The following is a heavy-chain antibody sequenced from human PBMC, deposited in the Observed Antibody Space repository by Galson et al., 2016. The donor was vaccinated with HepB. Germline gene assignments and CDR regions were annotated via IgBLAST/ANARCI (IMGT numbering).Heavy chain of an antibody. CDR2: TSYDGSNE. D-gene: IGHD3-9*01. V-gene: IGHV3-30*18. CDR3: AKPETRPYDILTGYSHFAY. J-gene: IGHJ4*02. CDR1: GLTFSRSD. Sequence: SLRLSCAASGLTFSRSDMYWVRQAPGKGLEWVAVTSYDGSNEYYADSVKGRFTISRDNSKNTLYLQMNSLRAEDTAVYYCAKPETRPYDILTGYSHFAYWGQGTLVTVSS.